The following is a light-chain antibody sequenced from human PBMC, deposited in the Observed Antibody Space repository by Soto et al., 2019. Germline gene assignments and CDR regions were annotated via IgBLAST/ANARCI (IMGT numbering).Light chain of an antibody. CDR2: DNS. CDR3: GSYGSSLNGLNV. CDR1: NSNIGEGHN. V-gene: IGLV1-40*01. J-gene: IGLJ1*01. Sequence: QSALTQPPSVTRAPGQRVAISCTGSNSNIGEGHNVHWYQQLPGTAPKLIISDNSNRPSWVPDRFSGSKPGTSASLAITGLQAEDGADYFCGSYGSSLNGLNVCGTGTE.